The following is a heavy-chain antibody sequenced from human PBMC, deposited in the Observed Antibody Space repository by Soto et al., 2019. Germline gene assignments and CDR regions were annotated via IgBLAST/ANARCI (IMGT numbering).Heavy chain of an antibody. D-gene: IGHD6-19*01. CDR1: GYTFTSYA. Sequence: QVQLVQSGAEVKKPGASVKVSCKASGYTFTSYAMHWVRQAPGQRLEWMGWINAGNGNTKYSQKFQGRVTITRDTSASTAYMELSSLRSEDTAVYYCARNARLVRGTSWFDPWGQGTLVTVSS. CDR2: INAGNGNT. CDR3: ARNARLVRGTSWFDP. V-gene: IGHV1-3*01. J-gene: IGHJ5*02.